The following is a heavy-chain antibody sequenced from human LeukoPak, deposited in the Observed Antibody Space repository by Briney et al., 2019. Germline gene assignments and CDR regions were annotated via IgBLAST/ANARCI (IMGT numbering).Heavy chain of an antibody. CDR1: GFTFSSYE. CDR2: ISSDDRTI. CDR3: ARRYYYHSSPIDS. D-gene: IGHD3-22*01. V-gene: IGHV3-48*03. Sequence: GGSLRLSCAASGFTFSSYEMNWVRQCPGKGLECISYISSDDRTIYYADSVKGRFTISRDNAKNSVYLQMNSLRAEDTALYYCARRYYYHSSPIDSWGQGTLVTVSS. J-gene: IGHJ5*01.